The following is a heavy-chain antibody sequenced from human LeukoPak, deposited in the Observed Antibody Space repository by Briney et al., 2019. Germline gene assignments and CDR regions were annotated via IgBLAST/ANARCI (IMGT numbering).Heavy chain of an antibody. CDR2: IYPGDSET. CDR3: ARPIFGSSTWSPPVGY. V-gene: IGHV5-51*01. CDR1: GYSFTSYW. D-gene: IGHD6-13*01. Sequence: GESLRISCKGSGYSFTSYWIGWVRQMPGKGLEWMGIIYPGDSETTYSPSFQGQVTISADKFISTAYLQWSSLKASDTAMYYCARPIFGSSTWSPPVGYWGQGTLVTVSS. J-gene: IGHJ4*02.